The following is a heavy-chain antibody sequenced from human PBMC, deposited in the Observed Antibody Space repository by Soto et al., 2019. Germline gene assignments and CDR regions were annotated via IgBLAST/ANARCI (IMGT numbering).Heavy chain of an antibody. Sequence: EVQLVESGGGLVQPGGSLRLSCAASGFTFSSYWMHWVRQTPEKGLVWVSHINSDGSTTNYADSVKGRFTFSRDNAKNTRYLQMNSLRAEDTAIYSCTRGAYSSAWYSDHWDQGTLVTVSS. CDR3: TRGAYSSAWYSDH. CDR2: INSDGSTT. V-gene: IGHV3-74*01. J-gene: IGHJ5*02. D-gene: IGHD6-13*01. CDR1: GFTFSSYW.